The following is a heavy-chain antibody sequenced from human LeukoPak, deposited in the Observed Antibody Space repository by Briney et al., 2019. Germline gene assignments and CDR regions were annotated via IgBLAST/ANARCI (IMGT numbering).Heavy chain of an antibody. CDR2: IYPGDSDT. V-gene: IGHV5-51*01. CDR1: GYSFTSYW. Sequence: HGESLKISSKGSGYSFTSYWIGWVRQMPGKGLEWMGIIYPGDSDTRYSPSFQGQVTISADKSISTAYLQWSSLKASDTAMYYCARGGIDYYDSSGYGFPIWGQGTMVTVSS. CDR3: ARGGIDYYDSSGYGFPI. D-gene: IGHD3-22*01. J-gene: IGHJ3*02.